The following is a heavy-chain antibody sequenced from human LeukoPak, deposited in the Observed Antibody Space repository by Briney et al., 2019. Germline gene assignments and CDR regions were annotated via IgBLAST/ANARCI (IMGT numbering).Heavy chain of an antibody. V-gene: IGHV3-30*02. J-gene: IGHJ3*02. CDR3: AKGVSSSWNGNDAFDI. CDR1: GFSFSSYG. D-gene: IGHD6-13*01. CDR2: IRYDGSST. Sequence: AGGSLRLSCAASGFSFSSYGMHWVRQAPGKGLEWVAFIRYDGSSTYYADSVKGRFTISRDNSKNTLNLQMNSLRAEDTAVYYCAKGVSSSWNGNDAFDIWGQGTMVTVSS.